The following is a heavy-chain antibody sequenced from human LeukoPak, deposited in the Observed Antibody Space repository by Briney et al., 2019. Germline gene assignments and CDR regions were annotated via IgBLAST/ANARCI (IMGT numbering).Heavy chain of an antibody. CDR3: AILVVTPDDAFDI. J-gene: IGHJ3*02. Sequence: PGGSLRLSCAASGFTFSSYEMNWVRQAPGKGLEWVSYISSSGSTIYYADSVKGRSTISRDNAKNTLYLQMNSLRAEDTAVYYCAILVVTPDDAFDIWGQGTMVTVSS. CDR1: GFTFSSYE. D-gene: IGHD4-23*01. V-gene: IGHV3-48*03. CDR2: ISSSGSTI.